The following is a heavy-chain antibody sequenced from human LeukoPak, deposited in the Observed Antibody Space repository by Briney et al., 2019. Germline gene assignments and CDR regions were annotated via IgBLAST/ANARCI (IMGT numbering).Heavy chain of an antibody. CDR3: AREPQDYYDFWSGYPTTREGFDY. J-gene: IGHJ4*02. D-gene: IGHD3-3*01. Sequence: GGSLRLSCAASGFTFSSYWMSWVRQAPGKGLEWVANIKQDGSEKYYVDSVKGRFTISRDNAKNSLYLQMNSLRAEDTAVYYCAREPQDYYDFWSGYPTTREGFDYWGQGTLATVSS. V-gene: IGHV3-7*01. CDR2: IKQDGSEK. CDR1: GFTFSSYW.